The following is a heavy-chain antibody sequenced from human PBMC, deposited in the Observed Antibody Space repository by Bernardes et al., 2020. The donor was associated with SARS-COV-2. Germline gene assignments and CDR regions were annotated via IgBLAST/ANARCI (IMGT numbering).Heavy chain of an antibody. J-gene: IGHJ6*02. Sequence: GGSLRLCCAASGFTFSNFAMSWVRQAPGKGLEWVSSISGSGGNTYYAGSVRGRFTISRDNSKNTLYLQMNSLRVEDTAIYYCAKDPEEFWDWYYGMDVGGQGTTVTVSS. CDR2: ISGSGGNT. CDR1: GFTFSNFA. CDR3: AKDPEEFWDWYYGMDV. D-gene: IGHD3-10*01. V-gene: IGHV3-23*01.